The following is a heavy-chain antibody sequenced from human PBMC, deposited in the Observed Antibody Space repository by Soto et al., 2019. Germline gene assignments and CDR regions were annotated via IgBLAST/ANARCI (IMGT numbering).Heavy chain of an antibody. CDR2: IGTLRDT. CDR3: ARAVVTAIYPVIHGMDV. CDR1: GFIFSTYD. J-gene: IGHJ6*02. D-gene: IGHD2-21*02. Sequence: GGSLRLSCAASGFIFSTYDMHWVRQATGKGLEWVSAIGTLRDTYYLDSVKGRFTISRENARNSVYLQMNSLRAGDTAVYYCARAVVTAIYPVIHGMDVWGQGTTVTVSS. V-gene: IGHV3-13*01.